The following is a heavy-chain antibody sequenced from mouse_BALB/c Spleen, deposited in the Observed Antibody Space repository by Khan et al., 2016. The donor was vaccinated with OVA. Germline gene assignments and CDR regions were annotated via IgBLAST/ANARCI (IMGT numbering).Heavy chain of an antibody. V-gene: IGHV9-3*02. D-gene: IGHD1-2*01. CDR2: INTNTGES. CDR3: ARRFRTAYPLYYYALDY. Sequence: QIQLVQSGPELTKPGETVKISCKASEYTFTNYGMNWVKQAPGKGLKWMGWINTNTGESTYAEEFKGRFAFSLDTSASTAYLQINNLKNEDTATYFCARRFRTAYPLYYYALDYWGQGTSVTVSS. J-gene: IGHJ4*01. CDR1: EYTFTNYG.